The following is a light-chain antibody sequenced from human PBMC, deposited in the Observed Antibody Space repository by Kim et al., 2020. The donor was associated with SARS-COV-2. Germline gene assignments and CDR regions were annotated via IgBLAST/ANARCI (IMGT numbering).Light chain of an antibody. Sequence: EIVMTQSPATLSVSPGERATLSCRASQSISNNLAWYQQKPGQAPRLLIYDTSTRATGVPARFSGSGSGTDFTLTISSLQSEDFAVYYCQQYNRWPPMYTFGQGTKLEIK. V-gene: IGKV3-15*01. CDR3: QQYNRWPPMYT. CDR2: DTS. CDR1: QSISNN. J-gene: IGKJ2*01.